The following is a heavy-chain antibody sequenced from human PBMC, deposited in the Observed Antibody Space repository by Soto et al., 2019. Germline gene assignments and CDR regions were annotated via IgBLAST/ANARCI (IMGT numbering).Heavy chain of an antibody. CDR1: GFTVSRNS. CDR3: AGRNSGDHPYFYV. CDR2: IYRGRST. D-gene: IGHD4-17*01. J-gene: IGHJ4*02. V-gene: IGHV3-66*01. Sequence: GGSLRLSCAASGFTVSRNSMTWVRQAPGKGLEWVSLIYRGRSTYYADSVKGRFTISRDSSKNTLYLQMNSLRADDTALYYCAGRNSGDHPYFYVWGPGTLVHVSS.